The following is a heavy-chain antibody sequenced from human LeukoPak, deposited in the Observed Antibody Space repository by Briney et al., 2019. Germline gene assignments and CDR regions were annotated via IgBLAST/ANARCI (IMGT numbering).Heavy chain of an antibody. J-gene: IGHJ4*02. V-gene: IGHV3-7*03. CDR1: GFTFSGHS. CDR2: INLDGSER. Sequence: GGSLRLSCAAPGFTFSGHSMTWVRQAPGKGLEWVANINLDGSERFYVDFVKGRFTISRDTAKDSLYLQLNSLRAEDTALYYCARDRGWLQYIDYWGQGTLVTVSS. CDR3: ARDRGWLQYIDY. D-gene: IGHD5-24*01.